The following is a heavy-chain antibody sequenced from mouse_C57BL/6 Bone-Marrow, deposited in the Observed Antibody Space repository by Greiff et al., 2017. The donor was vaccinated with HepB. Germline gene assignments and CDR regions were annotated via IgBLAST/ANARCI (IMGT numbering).Heavy chain of an antibody. CDR2: IYPRSGNT. CDR1: GYTFTSYG. Sequence: QVQLQQSGAELARPGASVKLSCKASGYTFTSYGISWVKQRTGQGLEWIGEIYPRSGNTYYNEKFKGKATLTADKSSSTAYMELRSLTSEDSAVYVCARWAYYSPYYYAMDYWGQGTSVTVSS. CDR3: ARWAYYSPYYYAMDY. J-gene: IGHJ4*01. V-gene: IGHV1-81*01. D-gene: IGHD2-12*01.